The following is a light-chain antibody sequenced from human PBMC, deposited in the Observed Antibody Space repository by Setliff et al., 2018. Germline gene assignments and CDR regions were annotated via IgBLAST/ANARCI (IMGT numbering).Light chain of an antibody. CDR1: KSDVGGYNY. CDR3: SSYKNTNKNV. Sequence: QSALAQPAAVSGSPGQSITISCAGTKSDVGGYNYVSWYQQHPDKAPKLMIYDVTKRPSGVSSRFSGSKSGNTASLTISGLQAEDEADYFCSSYKNTNKNVFGTGTKVTVL. J-gene: IGLJ1*01. V-gene: IGLV2-14*03. CDR2: DVT.